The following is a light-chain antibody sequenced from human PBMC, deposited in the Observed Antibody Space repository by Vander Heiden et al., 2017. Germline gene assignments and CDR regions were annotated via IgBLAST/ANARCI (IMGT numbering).Light chain of an antibody. CDR3: QQRSNWPAA. Sequence: IVLTPSPATLSLSPGQRATLSCRASQSVSSYLAWYQQKPGQAPRLLIYDASNRATGVPARFSGSGSERDFTLTISSLKPEDFAIYNGQQRSNWPAAFGGGTMVEIK. CDR2: DAS. J-gene: IGKJ4*01. V-gene: IGKV3-11*02. CDR1: QSVSSY.